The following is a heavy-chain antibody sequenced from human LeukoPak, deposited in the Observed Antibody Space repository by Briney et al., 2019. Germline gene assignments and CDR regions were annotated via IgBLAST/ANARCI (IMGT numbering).Heavy chain of an antibody. Sequence: GGSLRLSCAASGLTVTNSYWNWVRQPPGKGPEWISLIYSNGDTRYADSVKGRFTFSRDNSKNTLYLQMNSLRAEDTAVYYCTYGDYPLTYWGQGTLVSVSS. CDR2: IYSNGDT. CDR1: GLTVTNSY. V-gene: IGHV3-66*01. D-gene: IGHD4-17*01. CDR3: TYGDYPLTY. J-gene: IGHJ4*02.